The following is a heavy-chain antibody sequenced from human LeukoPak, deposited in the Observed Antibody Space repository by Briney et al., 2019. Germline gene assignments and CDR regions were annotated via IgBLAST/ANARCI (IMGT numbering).Heavy chain of an antibody. CDR3: ARDSESSGYKFDY. J-gene: IGHJ4*02. D-gene: IGHD3-22*01. Sequence: PSETLSLTCTVSGGSISSYYWSWIRQPPGKGLEWIGYIYYSGSTNYNPSLKSRVTISVDTSKNQFSLKLSFVSAADTAVYYCARDSESSGYKFDYWGQGTLVTVSS. CDR2: IYYSGST. V-gene: IGHV4-59*01. CDR1: GGSISSYY.